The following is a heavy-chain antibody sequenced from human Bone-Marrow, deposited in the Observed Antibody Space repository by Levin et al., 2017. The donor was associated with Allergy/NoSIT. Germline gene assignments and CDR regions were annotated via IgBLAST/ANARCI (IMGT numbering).Heavy chain of an antibody. CDR2: ITAGDAST. Sequence: PGGSLRLSCAASGFTFSSSAMSWVRQAPGKGLEGVSSITAGDASTHYKDSGKGRLTVARDNSKNTRYVQMNSLRAEDTALYYCAKVRTGLYAFDIWGQGTLVTVSS. CDR3: AKVRTGLYAFDI. CDR1: GFTFSSSA. V-gene: IGHV3-23*01. D-gene: IGHD1-1*01. J-gene: IGHJ3*02.